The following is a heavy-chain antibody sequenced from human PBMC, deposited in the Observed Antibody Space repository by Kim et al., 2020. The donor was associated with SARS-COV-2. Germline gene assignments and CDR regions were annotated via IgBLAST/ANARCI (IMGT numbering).Heavy chain of an antibody. CDR1: GGSFSGYY. CDR2: INHSGST. J-gene: IGHJ4*02. Sequence: SETLSLTCAVYGGSFSGYYWSWIRQPPGKGLEWIGEINHSGSTNYNPSLKSRFTISVDTSKNQFSLKLSSVTAADTAVYYCARAPTRRWLQFSSSHFDYWGQGTLVTVSS. CDR3: ARAPTRRWLQFSSSHFDY. D-gene: IGHD5-12*01. V-gene: IGHV4-34*01.